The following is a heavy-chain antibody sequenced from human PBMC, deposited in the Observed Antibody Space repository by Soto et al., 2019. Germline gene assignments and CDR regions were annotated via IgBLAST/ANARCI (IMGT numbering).Heavy chain of an antibody. CDR3: ARDLNWALDY. Sequence: QVHLVQSAAEVKTPGSSVRVSCTVSGGTFGRNTIVWVRQAPEQGLECMGHIVPIFGTFKYAQKLQGRVTFTADDSTTTAYMGLSSLTSEDTAVYFCARDLNWALDYWGQRTLVSVSS. J-gene: IGHJ4*02. V-gene: IGHV1-69*01. CDR2: IVPIFGTF. D-gene: IGHD7-27*01. CDR1: GGTFGRNT.